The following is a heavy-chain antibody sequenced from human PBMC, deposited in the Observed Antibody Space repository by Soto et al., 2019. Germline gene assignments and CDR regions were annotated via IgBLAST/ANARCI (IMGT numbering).Heavy chain of an antibody. D-gene: IGHD6-13*01. Sequence: PGEFLKISCKGSGYSFTSYWIGWVRQMPGKGLEWMGIIYPGDSDTRYSPSFQGQVTISADKSISTAYLQWSSLKASDTAMYYCARQSIAAAGTFLYYGMDVWGQGTTVTVSS. CDR3: ARQSIAAAGTFLYYGMDV. CDR2: IYPGDSDT. V-gene: IGHV5-51*01. J-gene: IGHJ6*02. CDR1: GYSFTSYW.